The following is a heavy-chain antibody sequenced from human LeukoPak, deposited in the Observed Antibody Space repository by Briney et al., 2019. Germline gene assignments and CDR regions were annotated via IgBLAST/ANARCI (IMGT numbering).Heavy chain of an antibody. CDR2: INPNSGGT. CDR3: ARVQLVSVSSAMFAFDI. Sequence: GASVKVSCKASGYTFTGYYMHWVRQAPGQGLEWMGLINPNSGGTNYAQKFQGRVTMTRDTSISTAYMELSRLRSDDTAVYYCARVQLVSVSSAMFAFDIWGQGTMVTVSS. J-gene: IGHJ3*02. CDR1: GYTFTGYY. D-gene: IGHD6-13*01. V-gene: IGHV1-2*02.